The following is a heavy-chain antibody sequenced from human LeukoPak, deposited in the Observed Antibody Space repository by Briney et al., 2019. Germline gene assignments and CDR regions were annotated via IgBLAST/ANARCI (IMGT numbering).Heavy chain of an antibody. V-gene: IGHV1-2*02. CDR1: GYTFTVHY. CDR3: ARVPRPKYAGGQWDGDY. Sequence: GAPVNVSCKTSGYTFTVHYMHWVRQAPGQGLEWMGWINPSSGDTNYAQKFQGRVTMTRDTSISTAYMDLSRLRSDDTAVYYCARVPRPKYAGGQWDGDYWGQGTLVTVSS. J-gene: IGHJ4*02. CDR2: INPSSGDT. D-gene: IGHD1-26*01.